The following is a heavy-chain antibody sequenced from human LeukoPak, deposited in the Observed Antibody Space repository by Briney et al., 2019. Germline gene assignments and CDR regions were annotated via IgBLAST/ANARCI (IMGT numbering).Heavy chain of an antibody. CDR3: ARGGTNYYDSSGYYYGDY. CDR2: INSDGSST. CDR1: GFTFSSYW. J-gene: IGHJ4*02. D-gene: IGHD3-22*01. Sequence: PGGSLGLSCAASGFTFSSYWMHWVRQAPGKGLVWVSGINSDGSSTIYADSVKGQFTISRDNAKNTLYLQMNSLRAEDTAVYYCARGGTNYYDSSGYYYGDYWGQGTLVTVSS. V-gene: IGHV3-74*01.